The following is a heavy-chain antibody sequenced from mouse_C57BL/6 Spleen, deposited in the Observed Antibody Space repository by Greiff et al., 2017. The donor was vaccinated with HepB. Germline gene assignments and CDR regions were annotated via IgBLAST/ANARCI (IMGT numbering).Heavy chain of an antibody. D-gene: IGHD2-2*01. V-gene: IGHV5-17*01. CDR3: ARGGVTTVYYYAMDY. J-gene: IGHJ4*01. CDR2: ISSGSSTI. CDR1: GFTFSDYG. Sequence: DVKLVESGGGLVKPGGSLKLSCAASGFTFSDYGMHWVRQAPEKGLEWVAYISSGSSTIYYADTVKGRFTISRDNAKNTLFLQMTSLRSEDTAMYYCARGGVTTVYYYAMDYWGQGTSVTVSS.